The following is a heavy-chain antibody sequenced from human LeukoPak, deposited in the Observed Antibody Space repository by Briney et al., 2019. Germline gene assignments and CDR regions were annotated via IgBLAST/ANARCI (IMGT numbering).Heavy chain of an antibody. Sequence: PGGSLRLLCAASGLTFRRYRVNWVPQAPGKGLEWVSHIRFDSSTTHYVDSVKGRFTISRDNAKNSLYLQMNSLRDEETAVYYCARLALGSSIDYWGQGTLVTVSS. J-gene: IGHJ4*02. CDR2: IRFDSSTT. D-gene: IGHD2-2*03. CDR1: GLTFRRYR. V-gene: IGHV3-48*02. CDR3: ARLALGSSIDY.